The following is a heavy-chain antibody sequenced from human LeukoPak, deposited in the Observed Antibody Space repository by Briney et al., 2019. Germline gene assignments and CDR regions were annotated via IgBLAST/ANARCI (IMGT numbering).Heavy chain of an antibody. D-gene: IGHD6-19*01. J-gene: IGHJ4*02. V-gene: IGHV4-59*01. CDR3: ARDRIAVAGTGAGKSHERVFDY. Sequence: SETLSLTCTVSGGSISSYYCSWIRQPPGKGLEWIGYIYYSGSTNYNPSLKSRVTISVDTSKNQFSLKLSSVTAADTAVYYCARDRIAVAGTGAGKSHERVFDYWGQGTLVTVSS. CDR2: IYYSGST. CDR1: GGSISSYY.